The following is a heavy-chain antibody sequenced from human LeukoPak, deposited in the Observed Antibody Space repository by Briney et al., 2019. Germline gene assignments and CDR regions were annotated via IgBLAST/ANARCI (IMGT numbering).Heavy chain of an antibody. CDR3: ARQGYDILTGYIDAFDI. Sequence: SETLSLTCTVSGGSISSYYWSWIRQPPGKGLEWIGYISYSGSTNYNPSLKSRVPISIDPSNNQFSLKLRSVTAADTAIYYCARQGYDILTGYIDAFDIWGQGTMVTVSS. D-gene: IGHD3-9*01. CDR1: GGSISSYY. CDR2: ISYSGST. V-gene: IGHV4-59*08. J-gene: IGHJ3*02.